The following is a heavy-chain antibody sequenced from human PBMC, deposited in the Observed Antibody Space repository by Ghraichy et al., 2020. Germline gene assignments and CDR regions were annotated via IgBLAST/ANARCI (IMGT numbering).Heavy chain of an antibody. D-gene: IGHD3-16*01. CDR2: INHSGST. J-gene: IGHJ4*02. CDR3: ARAPRQDAPRLW. Sequence: SETLSLTCAVYGGSFSGYYWSWIRQPPGKGPEWIGEINHSGSTNYNPSLKSRVTISVDTSKNQFSLKLSSVTAADTAVYYCARAPRQDAPRLWWGQGTLVTVSS. CDR1: GGSFSGYY. V-gene: IGHV4-34*01.